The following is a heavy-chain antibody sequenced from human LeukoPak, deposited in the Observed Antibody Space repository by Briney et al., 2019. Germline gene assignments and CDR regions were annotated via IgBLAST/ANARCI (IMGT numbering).Heavy chain of an antibody. CDR3: ARDLGDDYDHV. CDR1: GFTFSSYS. J-gene: IGHJ4*02. D-gene: IGHD3-22*01. CDR2: ISSSSSYI. Sequence: GGSLRLSCAPSGFTFSSYSMNWVRQAPGKGLEWVSSISSSSSYIYYADSVKGRFTISRDNAKHPLYLQMNSLRAEGTAVYYCARDLGDDYDHVWGEGTLVTVSS. V-gene: IGHV3-21*01.